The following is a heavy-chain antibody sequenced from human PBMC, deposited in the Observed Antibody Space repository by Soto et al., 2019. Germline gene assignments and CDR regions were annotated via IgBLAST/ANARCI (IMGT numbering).Heavy chain of an antibody. CDR1: GYTFTSYG. V-gene: IGHV1-18*04. Sequence: ASVKVSCKASGYTFTSYGISWVRQAPGQGLEWMGWVSAYNGNTNYAQKLQGRVTMTTDTSTSTAYMELRSLRSDDTAVYYCARDRWAYYDILTGYPYDAFDIWGQRTMVTVSS. CDR2: VSAYNGNT. D-gene: IGHD3-9*01. J-gene: IGHJ3*02. CDR3: ARDRWAYYDILTGYPYDAFDI.